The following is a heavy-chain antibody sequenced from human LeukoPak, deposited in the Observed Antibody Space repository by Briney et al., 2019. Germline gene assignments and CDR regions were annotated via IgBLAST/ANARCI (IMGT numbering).Heavy chain of an antibody. V-gene: IGHV4-34*01. J-gene: IGHJ5*02. Sequence: SETLSLTCAVYGGSFSGYYWSWIRQPPGKGLEWIGEIDHSGSTNYNPSLKSRVTISVDTSKNQFSLKLSSVTAADTAVYYCARAITVTTPRARRRRSGWFDPWGQGTLVTVSS. D-gene: IGHD4-17*01. CDR2: IDHSGST. CDR1: GGSFSGYY. CDR3: ARAITVTTPRARRRRSGWFDP.